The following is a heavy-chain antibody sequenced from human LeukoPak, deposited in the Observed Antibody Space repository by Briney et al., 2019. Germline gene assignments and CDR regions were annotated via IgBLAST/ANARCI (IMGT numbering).Heavy chain of an antibody. J-gene: IGHJ6*02. CDR2: IIPIFGTA. D-gene: IGHD2-2*01. V-gene: IGHV1-69*13. Sequence: ASVKVSCKASGYTFTGYYMHWVRQAPGQGLEWMGGIIPIFGTANYAQKFQGRVTITADESTSTAYMELSSLRSEDTAVYYCARTLDIVVVPAASYYYYGMDVWGQGTTVTVSS. CDR1: GYTFTGYY. CDR3: ARTLDIVVVPAASYYYYGMDV.